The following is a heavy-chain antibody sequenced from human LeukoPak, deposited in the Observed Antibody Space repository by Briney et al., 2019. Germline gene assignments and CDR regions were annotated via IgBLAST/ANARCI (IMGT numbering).Heavy chain of an antibody. V-gene: IGHV3-30*04. D-gene: IGHD2-15*01. CDR3: ARDALIRYCSGGSCKAFDY. Sequence: PGGSLRLSCAASGFTFSSYAMHWVRQAPGKGLEWVAVISYDGSNKYYADSVKGRFTISRDNSKNTLYLQMNSLRAEDTAVYYCARDALIRYCSGGSCKAFDYWGQGTLVTVSS. CDR2: ISYDGSNK. CDR1: GFTFSSYA. J-gene: IGHJ4*02.